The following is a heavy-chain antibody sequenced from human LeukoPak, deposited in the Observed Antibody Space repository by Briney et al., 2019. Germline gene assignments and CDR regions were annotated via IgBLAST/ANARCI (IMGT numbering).Heavy chain of an antibody. J-gene: IGHJ3*02. Sequence: PGGSLRLSCAASGFTFSTYSMNWVRQAPGKGLEWVSSISSSTYIYYADSVKGRFTISRDNAKNSLYLQMNSLRAEDTAVYYCARDAKSSLGAFDIWGQGTMVTVSS. V-gene: IGHV3-21*01. CDR2: ISSSTYI. CDR3: ARDAKSSLGAFDI. D-gene: IGHD4/OR15-4a*01. CDR1: GFTFSTYS.